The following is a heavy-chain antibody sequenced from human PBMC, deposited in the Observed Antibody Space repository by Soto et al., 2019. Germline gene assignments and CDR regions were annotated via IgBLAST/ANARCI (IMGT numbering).Heavy chain of an antibody. J-gene: IGHJ4*02. D-gene: IGHD1-1*01. CDR1: GYTFTGYY. CDR3: AREPATAKPEGVDF. V-gene: IGHV1-2*02. CDR2: INPNSGGT. Sequence: ASVKVSCKASGYTFTGYYMHWVRQAPGQGLEWMGWINPNSGGTKYAPKFQGGVTMTRDTSITTAYMELSRLRYGDTAVYYCAREPATAKPEGVDFWGQGTLVTVSS.